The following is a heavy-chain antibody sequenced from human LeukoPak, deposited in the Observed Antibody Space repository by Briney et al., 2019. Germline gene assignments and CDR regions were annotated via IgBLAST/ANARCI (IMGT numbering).Heavy chain of an antibody. CDR1: GGSFSGYY. Sequence: PETLSLTCAVYGGSFSGYYWSWIRQPPGKGLEWIGEINHSGSTNYNPSLKSRVTISVDTSKNQFSLKLSSVTAADTAVYYCARAGYYDSSGYLYWGQGTLVTVSS. V-gene: IGHV4-34*01. J-gene: IGHJ4*02. D-gene: IGHD3-22*01. CDR3: ARAGYYDSSGYLY. CDR2: INHSGST.